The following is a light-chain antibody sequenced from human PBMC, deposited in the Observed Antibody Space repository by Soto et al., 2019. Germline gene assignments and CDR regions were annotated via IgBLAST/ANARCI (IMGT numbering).Light chain of an antibody. V-gene: IGKV3-20*01. CDR3: QHYDSLPIT. Sequence: EIVLTHSPGTLSLSPGERATLSCMASQSVSSSYLAWYQQKPGQPPRLLIYGASSRATGIPDRFSGSGSGTDFTLTISRLEPEDFAVFYCQHYDSLPITFGQGTRLEIK. CDR2: GAS. CDR1: QSVSSSY. J-gene: IGKJ5*01.